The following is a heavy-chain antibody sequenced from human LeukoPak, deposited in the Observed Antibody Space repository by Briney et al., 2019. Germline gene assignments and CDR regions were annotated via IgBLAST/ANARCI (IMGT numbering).Heavy chain of an antibody. D-gene: IGHD3-22*01. V-gene: IGHV4-38-2*01. Sequence: SETLSLTCAVSGYSISSGYYWGWIRQPPGKGLEWIGSIYHSGSTYYNPSLKSRVTISVDTSKNQFPLKLSSVTAADTAVYYCARLVLARFYDSSGYFDYWGQGTLVTVSS. CDR2: IYHSGST. CDR3: ARLVLARFYDSSGYFDY. CDR1: GYSISSGYY. J-gene: IGHJ4*02.